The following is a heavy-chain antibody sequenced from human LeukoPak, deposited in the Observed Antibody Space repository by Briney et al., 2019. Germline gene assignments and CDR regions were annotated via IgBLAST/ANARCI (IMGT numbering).Heavy chain of an antibody. Sequence: SVKVSCKASGGTFSSYAISWVRQAPGQGLEWMGRIIPILGIANYAQKFQGRVTITADKSTSTAYMELSSLRSEDTAVYYCAREDDFWSGYSAFDIWGQGTMVTVSS. CDR1: GGTFSSYA. J-gene: IGHJ3*02. CDR3: AREDDFWSGYSAFDI. V-gene: IGHV1-69*04. D-gene: IGHD3-3*01. CDR2: IIPILGIA.